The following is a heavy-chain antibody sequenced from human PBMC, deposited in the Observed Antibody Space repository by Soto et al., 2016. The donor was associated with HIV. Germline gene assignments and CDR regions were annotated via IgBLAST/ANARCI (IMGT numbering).Heavy chain of an antibody. CDR3: AREGRISSGWPYYYYGMDV. J-gene: IGHJ6*02. D-gene: IGHD6-19*01. Sequence: EVQLVETGGGLIQPGGSLRLSCAASGLTVSDNYMNWVRQAPGKGLEWVSVFYSGGSTYYADSVKGRFTISRDNFKNTLYLQMNSLRVEDTAVYYCAREGRISSGWPYYYYGMDVWGQGTTVTVSS. CDR1: GLTVSDNY. CDR2: FYSGGST. V-gene: IGHV3-53*02.